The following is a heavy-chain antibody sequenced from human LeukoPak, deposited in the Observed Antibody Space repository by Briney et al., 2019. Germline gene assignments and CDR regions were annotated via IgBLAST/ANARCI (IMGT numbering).Heavy chain of an antibody. Sequence: GGSLRLSCAASGFTFSSYGMHWVRQAPGKGLEWVAVISYDGSNKYYADSVKGRFTISRDNSKNTLYLQMNSLRAEDTAVYYCAKDGIAVADPNWFDPWGRGTLVTVSS. CDR1: GFTFSSYG. J-gene: IGHJ5*02. CDR2: ISYDGSNK. D-gene: IGHD6-19*01. V-gene: IGHV3-30*18. CDR3: AKDGIAVADPNWFDP.